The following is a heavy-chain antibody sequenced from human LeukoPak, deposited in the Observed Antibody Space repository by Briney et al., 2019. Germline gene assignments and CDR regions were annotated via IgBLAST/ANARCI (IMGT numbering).Heavy chain of an antibody. Sequence: MPSETLSLTCTVSGGSISSSSYYWGWIRQPPGKGLEWIGSIYHSGSTYYNPSLKSRVTISVDTSENQFSPKLSSVTAADTAVYYCARDGSSGYYNEDSNWYFDLWGRGTLVTVSS. CDR3: ARDGSSGYYNEDSNWYFDL. CDR2: IYHSGST. J-gene: IGHJ2*01. V-gene: IGHV4-39*07. D-gene: IGHD3-22*01. CDR1: GGSISSSSYY.